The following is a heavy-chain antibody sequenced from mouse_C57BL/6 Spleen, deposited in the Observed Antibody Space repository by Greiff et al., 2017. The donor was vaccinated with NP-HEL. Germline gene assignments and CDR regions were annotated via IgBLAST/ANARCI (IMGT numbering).Heavy chain of an antibody. CDR2: IDPSDSET. J-gene: IGHJ1*03. Sequence: QVQLQQPGAELVRPGSSVKLSCKASGYTFTSYWMHWVKQRPIQGLEWIGNIDPSDSETHYNQKFKDKATLTADKSSSTAYMQLSSRTSEDSAVYYCARRGYYSNYEGWYFDVWGTGTTVTVSS. CDR3: ARRGYYSNYEGWYFDV. V-gene: IGHV1-52*01. D-gene: IGHD2-5*01. CDR1: GYTFTSYW.